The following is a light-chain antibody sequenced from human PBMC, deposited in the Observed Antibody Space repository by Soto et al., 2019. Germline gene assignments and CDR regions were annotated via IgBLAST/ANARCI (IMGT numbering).Light chain of an antibody. CDR2: DAS. J-gene: IGKJ4*01. CDR3: QHRKNWLT. V-gene: IGKV3-11*01. Sequence: ESVLTGSPATVSLATGERGTLSCRASQSISRYLAWYQQRPGQAPRLLIYDASNRATGIPDTFSGSGSGKEFTLTIRRIEPEDFAVYYCQHRKNWLTFGGGTKV. CDR1: QSISRY.